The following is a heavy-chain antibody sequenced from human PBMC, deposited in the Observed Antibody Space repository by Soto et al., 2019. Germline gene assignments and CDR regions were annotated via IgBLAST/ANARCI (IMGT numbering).Heavy chain of an antibody. CDR1: GFTFSNYA. CDR3: AKFFVETGSNSGWPWSFHY. V-gene: IGHV3-23*01. J-gene: IGHJ4*02. D-gene: IGHD6-25*01. CDR2: ISGSGGTT. Sequence: EVQLLESGGGPVQPGRSLRLSCAASGFTFSNYAMSWVRQAPGQGLDWVSAISGSGGTTYYADSVKGRFTISRDNSKNTLFLQMNSLRAEDAAVYYCAKFFVETGSNSGWPWSFHYWGQRTLVTVSS.